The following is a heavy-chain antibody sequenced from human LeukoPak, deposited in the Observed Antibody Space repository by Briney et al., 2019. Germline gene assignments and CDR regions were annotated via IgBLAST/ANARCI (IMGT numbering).Heavy chain of an antibody. CDR3: ARVDLNPIVVVPAALFDY. V-gene: IGHV1-18*01. CDR1: GYTFTSYG. D-gene: IGHD2-2*01. J-gene: IGHJ4*02. CDR2: ISAYNGNT. Sequence: GASVKVSCKASGYTFTSYGISWVRQAPGQGLEWMGWISAYNGNTNYAQKLQGRVTMTTDTSTSTAYMELRSLRSDDTAVYYCARVDLNPIVVVPAALFDYWGQGTLVTVSS.